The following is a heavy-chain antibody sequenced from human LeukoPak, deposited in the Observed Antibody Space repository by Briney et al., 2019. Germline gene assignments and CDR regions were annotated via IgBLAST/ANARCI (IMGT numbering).Heavy chain of an antibody. V-gene: IGHV3-23*01. CDR3: AGGSGSYGLFDP. D-gene: IGHD3-10*01. CDR2: ISGSGGST. CDR1: GGSISSGSYY. Sequence: PSETLSLTCTVSGGSISSGSYYWSWVRQAPGKGLEWVSAISGSGGSTYYADSVKGRFTISRDNSKNTLYLQMNSLRAEETAVYYCAGGSGSYGLFDPWGQGTLVTVSS. J-gene: IGHJ5*02.